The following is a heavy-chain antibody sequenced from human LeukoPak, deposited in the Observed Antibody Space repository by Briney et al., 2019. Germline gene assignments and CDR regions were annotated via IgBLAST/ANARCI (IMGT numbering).Heavy chain of an antibody. V-gene: IGHV4-59*08. D-gene: IGHD6-19*01. CDR2: IYYSGST. Sequence: PWETLSLTCTVSGGSISSYYWSWIRQSPGKGLEWIGYIYYSGSTNYNPSLKSRVTISVDTSKSQFSLKLSSVTAADTAVYYCARHVEQWLTPFDYWGQGTRVTVSS. J-gene: IGHJ4*02. CDR1: GGSISSYY. CDR3: ARHVEQWLTPFDY.